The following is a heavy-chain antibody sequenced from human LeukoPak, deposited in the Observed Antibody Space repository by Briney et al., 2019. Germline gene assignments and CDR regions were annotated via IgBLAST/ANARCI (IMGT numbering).Heavy chain of an antibody. Sequence: AASVKVSCKASGGTLSSYALNWVRQAPGQGLEWIGRIIPIFAIVNYAQNFQGRVTITADKSTNTAYMELSSLRFEDTASYYCARADSSGYSLDENFDYWGQGTLVTVSS. D-gene: IGHD3-22*01. CDR3: ARADSSGYSLDENFDY. V-gene: IGHV1-69*04. J-gene: IGHJ4*02. CDR1: GGTLSSYA. CDR2: IIPIFAIV.